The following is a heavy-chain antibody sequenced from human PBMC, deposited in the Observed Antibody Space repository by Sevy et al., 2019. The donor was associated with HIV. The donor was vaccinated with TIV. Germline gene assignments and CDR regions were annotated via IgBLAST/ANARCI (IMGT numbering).Heavy chain of an antibody. CDR3: AREPTEDYYYYGMDV. CDR1: GFTFSSYS. J-gene: IGHJ6*02. D-gene: IGHD7-27*01. V-gene: IGHV3-21*01. Sequence: GGSLRLSCAASGFTFSSYSMNWVRQAPGKGLEWVSSISSSSSYIYYADSVKGRFTISRDNAKNSLYLQMNSLRAEDTAVYYCAREPTEDYYYYGMDVWCQGTTVTVSS. CDR2: ISSSSSYI.